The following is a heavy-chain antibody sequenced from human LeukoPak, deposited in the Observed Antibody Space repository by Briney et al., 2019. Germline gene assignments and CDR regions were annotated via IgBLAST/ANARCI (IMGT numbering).Heavy chain of an antibody. CDR3: AKVSGYSSGWYEAPYGMDV. V-gene: IGHV3-23*01. Sequence: GGPLRLSCAASGFTFSSYAMSWVRQAPGKGLEWVSAISGSGGSTYYADSVKGRFTISRDNSKNTLYLQMNSLRAEDTAVYYCAKVSGYSSGWYEAPYGMDVWGQGTTVTVSS. D-gene: IGHD6-19*01. CDR2: ISGSGGST. CDR1: GFTFSSYA. J-gene: IGHJ6*02.